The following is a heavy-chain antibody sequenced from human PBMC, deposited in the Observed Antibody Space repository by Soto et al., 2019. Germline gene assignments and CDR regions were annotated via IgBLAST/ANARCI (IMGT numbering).Heavy chain of an antibody. J-gene: IGHJ5*01. Sequence: SETLSLTCTVSVDSVTSGDYYLSWIRQPPGKGLEWIGYIYYSGNTNYSPSLKSRVAISLDTSHNQFSLKLSSVTAADTAVYFCARIPVDTYMTYWFDPWGQGTMVTVSS. D-gene: IGHD5-18*01. CDR2: IYYSGNT. CDR1: VDSVTSGDYY. CDR3: ARIPVDTYMTYWFDP. V-gene: IGHV4-61*08.